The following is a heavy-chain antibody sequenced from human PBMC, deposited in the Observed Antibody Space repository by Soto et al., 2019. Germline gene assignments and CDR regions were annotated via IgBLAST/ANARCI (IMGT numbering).Heavy chain of an antibody. D-gene: IGHD3-16*02. CDR3: ARGDTRLGELSHDY. V-gene: IGHV4-30-2*01. Sequence: SETLSLTCVVSGGSVTSGGHSWSWIRQAPGKGLEWVGSIYQSKSAYYNPSLRSRVAISVDRSNNQVSLRMTSVTAADTAIYYCARGDTRLGELSHDYWGQGTLVTVSS. CDR1: GGSVTSGGHS. J-gene: IGHJ4*02. CDR2: IYQSKSA.